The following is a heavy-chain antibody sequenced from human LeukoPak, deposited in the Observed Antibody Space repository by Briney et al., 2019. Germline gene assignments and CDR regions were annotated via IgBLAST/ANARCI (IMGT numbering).Heavy chain of an antibody. Sequence: ASVKVSCKASGYTFTSYDINWVRQAIGQGLEWMGWMNPKSGNTGYAQMFQGRVTMTRNTSISTAYMELSSLRSEDTAVYYCARGHVTLLHSIVVVVGGDAFDIWGQGTMVTVSS. V-gene: IGHV1-8*01. J-gene: IGHJ3*02. D-gene: IGHD2-15*01. CDR2: MNPKSGNT. CDR3: ARGHVTLLHSIVVVVGGDAFDI. CDR1: GYTFTSYD.